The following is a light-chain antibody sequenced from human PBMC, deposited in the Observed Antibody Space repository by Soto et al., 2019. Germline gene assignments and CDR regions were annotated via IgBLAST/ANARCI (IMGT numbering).Light chain of an antibody. CDR3: QHRSNWPAT. J-gene: IGKJ2*01. CDR1: QSVNSY. V-gene: IGKV3-11*01. CDR2: EGS. Sequence: EIVLTQSPATLSLSPGERATLSCRASQSVNSYLAWYQQKPGQAPRLLIYEGSKRATGIPARFSGSGSVTDFSLTMSSLEPEDFAVYYCQHRSNWPATFGQGTKVEI.